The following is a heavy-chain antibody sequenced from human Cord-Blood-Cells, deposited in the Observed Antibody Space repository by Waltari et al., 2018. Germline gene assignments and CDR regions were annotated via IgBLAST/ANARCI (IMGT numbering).Heavy chain of an antibody. Sequence: LEWVSYISSSSSTIYYADSVKGRFTISRDNAKNSLYLQMNSLRDEDTAVYYCARGGSYIAAAGKGWFDPWGQGTLVTVSS. CDR2: ISSSSSTI. J-gene: IGHJ5*02. V-gene: IGHV3-48*02. D-gene: IGHD6-13*01. CDR3: ARGGSYIAAAGKGWFDP.